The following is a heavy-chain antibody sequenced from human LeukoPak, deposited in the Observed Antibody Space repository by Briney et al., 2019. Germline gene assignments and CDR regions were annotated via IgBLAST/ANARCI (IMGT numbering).Heavy chain of an antibody. CDR1: GGSFSGYY. D-gene: IGHD6-19*01. J-gene: IGHJ4*02. CDR2: INHSGST. CDR3: ARDFAVAGTWGY. Sequence: SETLSPTCAVYGGSFSGYYWSWIRQPPGKGLEWIGEINHSGSTNYNPSLKSRVTISVDTSKNQFSLKLSSVTAADTAVYYCARDFAVAGTWGYWGQGTLVTVSS. V-gene: IGHV4-34*01.